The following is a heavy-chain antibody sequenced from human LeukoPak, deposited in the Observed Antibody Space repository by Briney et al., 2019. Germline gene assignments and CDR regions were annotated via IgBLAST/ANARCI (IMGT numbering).Heavy chain of an antibody. CDR1: GFTFSSYA. CDR2: TSSSSYI. J-gene: IGHJ4*02. V-gene: IGHV3-21*01. D-gene: IGHD5-18*01. CDR3: ARAQTAMVTL. Sequence: GGSRRLSCAASGFTFSSYAMSWVRQAPGKGLEWVSSTSSSSYIYYADSVKGRFTISRDNAKNSLYLQMNSLRAEDTAVYYCARAQTAMVTLWGQGTLVTVSS.